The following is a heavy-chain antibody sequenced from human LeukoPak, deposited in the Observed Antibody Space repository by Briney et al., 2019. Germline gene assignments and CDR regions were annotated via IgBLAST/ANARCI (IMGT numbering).Heavy chain of an antibody. CDR3: ARSGEA. D-gene: IGHD4-17*01. CDR2: IKEDGSEK. V-gene: IGHV3-7*01. CDR1: GFTFSTYW. Sequence: GGSLRLSCEASGFTFSTYWMSWVRQAPGKGLEWVANIKEDGSEKYYVDSVKGRFTISRDNAKNSLYLQMNSLRAEDTAVYYCARSGEAGGQGTLVTVSS. J-gene: IGHJ4*02.